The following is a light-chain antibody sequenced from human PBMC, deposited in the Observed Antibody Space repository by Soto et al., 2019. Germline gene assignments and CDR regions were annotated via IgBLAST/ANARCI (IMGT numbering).Light chain of an antibody. CDR3: TSYSSSNSLYV. V-gene: IGLV2-14*01. CDR1: SSDVGGYNY. J-gene: IGLJ1*01. Sequence: QSVLTQPASVSGSPGQSITLSCTGTSSDVGGYNYVSRYQQHPDKAPKLMIYEVSNRPSGVPNRFSGSKSGNTASLTISGLQAEDEADYYCTSYSSSNSLYVFGTGTKVTVL. CDR2: EVS.